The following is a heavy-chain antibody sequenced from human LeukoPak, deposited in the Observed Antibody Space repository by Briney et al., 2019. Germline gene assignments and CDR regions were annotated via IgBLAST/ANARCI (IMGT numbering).Heavy chain of an antibody. D-gene: IGHD3-22*01. Sequence: GGSLRLSCAASGFTFSSYAMHWVRQAPGKGLEWVAVISYDGSNKYYADSVKGRFTVSRDNAKNSLYLQMNSLRVEDTAVYYCARGEIVGDYWGQGTLVTVSS. CDR2: ISYDGSNK. CDR3: ARGEIVGDY. CDR1: GFTFSSYA. V-gene: IGHV3-30-3*01. J-gene: IGHJ4*02.